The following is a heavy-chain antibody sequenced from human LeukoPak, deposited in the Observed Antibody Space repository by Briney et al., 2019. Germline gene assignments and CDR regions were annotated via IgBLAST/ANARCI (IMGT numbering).Heavy chain of an antibody. CDR1: GYTFTSYH. Sequence: ASVKVSCRASGYTFTSYHMHWVRQAPGQGLEWMGIINPSGGRTSYAQKFQSRVTISRDTSTSTVYMELSSLRSEDTAVYYCARDYEAGYFDYWGQGTLVTVSS. D-gene: IGHD6-19*01. J-gene: IGHJ4*02. CDR2: INPSGGRT. V-gene: IGHV1-46*01. CDR3: ARDYEAGYFDY.